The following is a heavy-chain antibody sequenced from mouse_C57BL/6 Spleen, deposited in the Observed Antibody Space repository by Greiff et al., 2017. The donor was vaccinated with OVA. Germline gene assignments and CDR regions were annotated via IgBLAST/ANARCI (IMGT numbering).Heavy chain of an antibody. V-gene: IGHV1-26*01. CDR3: ARGADYSNWDY. J-gene: IGHJ2*01. CDR2: INPNNGGT. D-gene: IGHD2-5*01. Sequence: EVQLQQSGPELVKPGASVKISCKASGYMFTDYYMNWVKQSHGKSLEWIGDINPNNGGTSYNQKFKGKATLTVDKSSSTAYMELRSLTSEDSAVYYCARGADYSNWDYWGQGTTLTVSS. CDR1: GYMFTDYY.